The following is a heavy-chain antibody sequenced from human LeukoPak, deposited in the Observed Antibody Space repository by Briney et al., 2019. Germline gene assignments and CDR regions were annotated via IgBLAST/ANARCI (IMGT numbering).Heavy chain of an antibody. Sequence: PGGSLRLSCAASGFTFSSYGMHWVRQAPGKGLEWVAFIRFDGSNKYYADSVKGRFTISRDNSENTLYLQMNTLRAEDTAVYYCASSSTSSGNAFDIWGQGTMVTVSS. CDR2: IRFDGSNK. J-gene: IGHJ3*02. CDR3: ASSSTSSGNAFDI. CDR1: GFTFSSYG. V-gene: IGHV3-30*02. D-gene: IGHD2-2*01.